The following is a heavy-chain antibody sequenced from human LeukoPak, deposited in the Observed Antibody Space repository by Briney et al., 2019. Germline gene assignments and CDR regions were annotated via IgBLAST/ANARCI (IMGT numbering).Heavy chain of an antibody. CDR2: ISSSSSYI. Sequence: GGSLRLSCAASGFTFSSYSMNWVRQAPGKGLEWVSSISSSSSYIYYADSVKGRFTISRDNAKNSPYLQMNSLRAEDTAVYYCARDRAVKVHYDFWSGYYEFDYWGQGTLVTVSS. D-gene: IGHD3-3*01. CDR3: ARDRAVKVHYDFWSGYYEFDY. V-gene: IGHV3-21*01. CDR1: GFTFSSYS. J-gene: IGHJ4*02.